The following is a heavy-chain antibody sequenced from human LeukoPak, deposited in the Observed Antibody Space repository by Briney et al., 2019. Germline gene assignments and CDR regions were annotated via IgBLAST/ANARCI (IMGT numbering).Heavy chain of an antibody. CDR2: IYYSGST. D-gene: IGHD6-6*01. V-gene: IGHV4-39*01. CDR1: GGSISSSSYY. Sequence: SETLSLTCTVSGGSISSSSYYWGWIRQPPGQGLEWTGSIYYSGSTYYNPSHNSRVTTSVDTSKSQYSLKLSSVTAADTAVYYCARPGYSSSSGYMDVWGKGTTVTVSS. CDR3: ARPGYSSSSGYMDV. J-gene: IGHJ6*03.